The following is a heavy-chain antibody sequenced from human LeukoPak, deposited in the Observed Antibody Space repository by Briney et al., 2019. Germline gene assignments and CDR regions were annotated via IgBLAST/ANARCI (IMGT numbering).Heavy chain of an antibody. CDR1: GFTFSSYS. J-gene: IGHJ4*02. V-gene: IGHV3-21*01. Sequence: GGSLRLSCAASGFTFSSYSMNWVRQAPGKGLGWLSSISSSSRYIYYADSVKGRFTISRDNAKNSLYLQMNSLRAEDTAVYYCARDGPPPDIVVVPAASPPDYWGQGTLVTVSS. D-gene: IGHD2-2*01. CDR2: ISSSSRYI. CDR3: ARDGPPPDIVVVPAASPPDY.